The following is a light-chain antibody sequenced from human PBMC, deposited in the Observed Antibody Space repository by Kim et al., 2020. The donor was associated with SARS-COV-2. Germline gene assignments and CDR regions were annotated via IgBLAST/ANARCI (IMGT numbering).Light chain of an antibody. CDR3: AVWDDSLFWV. Sequence: ELTQPPSASGTPGQRVTISCSGSRSNIGRNTVNWYQQLPGTAPQLLIYNSNQRPSGVPDRFSGSKSSTSASLAISGLQSEDEADYYCAVWDDSLFWVFGGGTQLTVL. J-gene: IGLJ3*02. CDR2: NSN. CDR1: RSNIGRNT. V-gene: IGLV1-44*01.